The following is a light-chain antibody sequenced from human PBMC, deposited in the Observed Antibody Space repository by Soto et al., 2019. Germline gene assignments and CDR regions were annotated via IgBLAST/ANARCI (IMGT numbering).Light chain of an antibody. V-gene: IGKV1-5*01. CDR3: QQYNDYSAT. Sequence: DIEMVQSPSALSASVGDTVTITCRASQKSSPWLAWYQQKPGQAPKLLMYDVSSLKRGVPSRFSGRGSGTEFTLTISSLQPDDFATYYCQQYNDYSATFGQGTKVEIK. CDR1: QKSSPW. J-gene: IGKJ1*01. CDR2: DVS.